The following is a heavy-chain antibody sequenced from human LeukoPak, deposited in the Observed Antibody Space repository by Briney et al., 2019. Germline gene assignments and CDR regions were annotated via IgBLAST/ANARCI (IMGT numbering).Heavy chain of an antibody. Sequence: GASVKVSCKASGYTFTIYDINWVRQAPGQGLEWMGWMNPNSGNTGYAQKFQGRVTITRNTSISTAYMELSSLRSEDTAVYYCARGNLQLLIDIWGQGTMVTVSS. V-gene: IGHV1-8*03. D-gene: IGHD2-2*01. J-gene: IGHJ3*02. CDR2: MNPNSGNT. CDR3: ARGNLQLLIDI. CDR1: GYTFTIYD.